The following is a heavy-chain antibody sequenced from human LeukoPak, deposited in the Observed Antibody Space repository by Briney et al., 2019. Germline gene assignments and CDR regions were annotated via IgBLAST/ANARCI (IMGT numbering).Heavy chain of an antibody. CDR1: GGSFSGYY. J-gene: IGHJ4*02. Sequence: PSETLSLTCAVSGGSFSGYYWTWIRQPPGEGLEWIGEINHSGNANYNPSLKSRVTISLDTSKNQFSLKLSSVTAADTAVYYCARGQGTVTTHWGQGTLVTVSS. CDR3: ARGQGTVTTH. D-gene: IGHD4-17*01. CDR2: INHSGNA. V-gene: IGHV4-34*01.